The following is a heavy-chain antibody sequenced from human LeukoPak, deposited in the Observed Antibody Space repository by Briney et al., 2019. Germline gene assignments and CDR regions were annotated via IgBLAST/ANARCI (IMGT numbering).Heavy chain of an antibody. J-gene: IGHJ5*02. D-gene: IGHD6-13*01. CDR3: ARGPSSSLTLPLWWFDP. CDR1: GFTFSSYG. Sequence: GGSLRLSCAASGFTFSSYGMHWVRQAPGKGLEWVAFIRYDGSNKYYADSVKGRFTISRDNSKNTLYLQMNSLRAEDTAVYYCARGPSSSLTLPLWWFDPWGQGTLVTVSS. V-gene: IGHV3-30*02. CDR2: IRYDGSNK.